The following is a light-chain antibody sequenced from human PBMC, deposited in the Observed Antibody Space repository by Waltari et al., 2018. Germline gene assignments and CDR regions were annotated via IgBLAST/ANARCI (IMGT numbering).Light chain of an antibody. CDR2: GAS. V-gene: IGKV3D-15*01. Sequence: EIVMTQSPATLSVSPGERATLSCRASQSVSSNLAWYQQKPGQAPRLLIYGASPRATGIPARFSGSGSGTEFTLTISGLQSEDFAVYYCQQYNNWPPLTFGGGTKVEIK. J-gene: IGKJ4*01. CDR3: QQYNNWPPLT. CDR1: QSVSSN.